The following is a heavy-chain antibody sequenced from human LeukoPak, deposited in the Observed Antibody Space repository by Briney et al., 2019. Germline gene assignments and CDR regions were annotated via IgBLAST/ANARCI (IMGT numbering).Heavy chain of an antibody. CDR1: GGSISTSDFY. D-gene: IGHD2-15*01. Sequence: SETLCLTCTVSGGSISTSDFYWGWVRQPPGKGLEWIGNIHHNGNTYFNPSLKSRVTISADMSKNQLSLTLSSVTAADTAVYYCAKDTHLDVWGQGTTVSVSS. CDR3: AKDTHLDV. CDR2: IHHNGNT. J-gene: IGHJ6*02. V-gene: IGHV4-39*01.